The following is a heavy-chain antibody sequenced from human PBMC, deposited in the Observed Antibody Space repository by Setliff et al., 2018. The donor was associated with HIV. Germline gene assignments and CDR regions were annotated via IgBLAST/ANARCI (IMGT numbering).Heavy chain of an antibody. Sequence: AASVKVSCKASGGTFTRYAINWVRQAPGQGLEWMGGITPIFGEGKYAQKFQGRVTITADESTSTAYMELSGLRSEDTAVYYCATAGEMATIGYSYYYLDVWGKGTTVTVSS. CDR2: ITPIFGEG. J-gene: IGHJ6*03. CDR1: GGTFTRYA. V-gene: IGHV1-69*13. D-gene: IGHD3-10*01. CDR3: ATAGEMATIGYSYYYLDV.